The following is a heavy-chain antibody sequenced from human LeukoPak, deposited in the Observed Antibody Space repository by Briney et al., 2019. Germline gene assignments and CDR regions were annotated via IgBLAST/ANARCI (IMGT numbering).Heavy chain of an antibody. CDR1: GFTFDDYA. D-gene: IGHD5-12*01. CDR2: IRGDGGST. J-gene: IGHJ4*02. Sequence: GGSLRLSCAASGFTFDDYAMHWVRQAPGKGLEWVSLIRGDGGSTYYADSVRGRFTISRDNSKNSLYLQMNSLRTEDTALYYCARALYSGYVPSNFDYWGQGTLVTVSS. V-gene: IGHV3-43*02. CDR3: ARALYSGYVPSNFDY.